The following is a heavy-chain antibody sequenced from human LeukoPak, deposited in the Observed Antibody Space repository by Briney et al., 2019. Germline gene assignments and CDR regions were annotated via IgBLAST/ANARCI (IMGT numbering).Heavy chain of an antibody. Sequence: SETLSLTCTVSGGSISSYYWSWIRQPPGKGLEWIGYIYYSGSTNYNPSLKSRVTMSVDTSKNQFSLKLSSVTAADTAVYYCARGGYSYGYYGMDVWGQGTTVTVSS. CDR1: GGSISSYY. V-gene: IGHV4-59*01. CDR3: ARGGYSYGYYGMDV. CDR2: IYYSGST. J-gene: IGHJ6*02. D-gene: IGHD5-18*01.